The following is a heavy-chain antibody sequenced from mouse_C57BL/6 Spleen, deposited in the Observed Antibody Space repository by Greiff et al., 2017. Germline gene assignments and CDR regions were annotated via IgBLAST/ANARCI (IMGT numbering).Heavy chain of an antibody. Sequence: EVQLQQSGAELVKPGASVKLSCTASGFNIKDYYMHWVKQRTEQGLEWIGRIDPEDGETKYAPTFQGKATITADTASNTAYLQLSSLTSEDTAVYYCARYYYGSSVYAMDYWGQGTSVTVSS. CDR2: IDPEDGET. CDR1: GFNIKDYY. J-gene: IGHJ4*01. D-gene: IGHD1-1*01. V-gene: IGHV14-2*01. CDR3: ARYYYGSSVYAMDY.